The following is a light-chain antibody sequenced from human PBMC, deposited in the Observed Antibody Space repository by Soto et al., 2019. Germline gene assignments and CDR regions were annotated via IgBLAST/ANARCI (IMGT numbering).Light chain of an antibody. CDR2: SNN. CDR1: SSNIGSNT. J-gene: IGLJ2*01. Sequence: QSVLTQPPSASGTPGQRVTISCFGGSSNIGSNTVNWYQQLPGTAPKLLIYSNNQRPSGVPDRFSGSKSGTSASLAISGLQSEDEADYYCAAWDDSLNGGVFGGGTKVTVL. V-gene: IGLV1-44*01. CDR3: AAWDDSLNGGV.